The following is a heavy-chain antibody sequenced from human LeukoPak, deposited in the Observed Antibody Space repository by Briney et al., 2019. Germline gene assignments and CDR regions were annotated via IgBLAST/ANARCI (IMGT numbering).Heavy chain of an antibody. D-gene: IGHD6-6*01. Sequence: GGSLRLSCAASGFTFSSSWMSWVRQAPGKGLEWVANIKPDGSEKYYVDPVKGRFTISRDNAKNTLYLQMNSLRAEDTAVYYCARSSGDYYYYYMDVWGKGTTVTVSS. CDR3: ARSSGDYYYYYMDV. V-gene: IGHV3-7*01. CDR1: GFTFSSSW. J-gene: IGHJ6*03. CDR2: IKPDGSEK.